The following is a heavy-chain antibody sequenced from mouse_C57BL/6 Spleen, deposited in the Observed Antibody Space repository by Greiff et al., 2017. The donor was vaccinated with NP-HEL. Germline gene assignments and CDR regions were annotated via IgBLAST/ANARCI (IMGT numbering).Heavy chain of an antibody. J-gene: IGHJ2*01. V-gene: IGHV1-64*01. D-gene: IGHD1-1*01. CDR3: ARSVTTGYFDY. CDR1: GYTFTSYW. Sequence: QVQLQQPGAELVKPGASVKLSCKASGYTFTSYWMHWVKQRPGQGLVWIGMIHPNSGSTNYNEKFKSKATLTVDKSSSTAYMQLSSLTSEDSAVYYCARSVTTGYFDYWGQGTTLTVSS. CDR2: IHPNSGST.